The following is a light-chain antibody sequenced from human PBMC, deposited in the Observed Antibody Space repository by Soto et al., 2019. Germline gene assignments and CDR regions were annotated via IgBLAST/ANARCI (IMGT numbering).Light chain of an antibody. J-gene: IGKJ5*01. CDR2: QTS. CDR1: QYINTR. CDR3: QQSASSVT. V-gene: IGKV3-20*01. Sequence: EIGFRRAATTLSLFPGDRGRVSGRASQYINTRLAWYQHRPGQAPRLLIYQTSIRAAGIPDRFSGSGFGTHFTLTISSLEPEDFAMYYCQQSASSVTFGQGTRLEIK.